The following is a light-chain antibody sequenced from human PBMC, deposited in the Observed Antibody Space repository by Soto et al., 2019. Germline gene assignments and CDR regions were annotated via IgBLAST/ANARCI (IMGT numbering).Light chain of an antibody. CDR3: QQYGSSPET. J-gene: IGKJ1*01. CDR1: QSVSSNY. Sequence: IVLTQSPGTLSLSPGERATLSCRASQSVSSNYLAWYQQKPGQAPKVLIYGASSRATGFPDRFSGSGSGTDFTLTISRLEPEDFAVYYCQQYGSSPETFGQGTKVDIK. V-gene: IGKV3-20*01. CDR2: GAS.